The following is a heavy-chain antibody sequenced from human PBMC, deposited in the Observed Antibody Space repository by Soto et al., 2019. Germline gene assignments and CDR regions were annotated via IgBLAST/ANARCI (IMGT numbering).Heavy chain of an antibody. CDR1: GYSISSGYY. D-gene: IGHD3-3*01. CDR2: IYHSGST. CDR3: ARDHLSYYDFWSGSIGGNWFDP. J-gene: IGHJ5*02. V-gene: IGHV4-38-2*02. Sequence: SETLCLTYAVSGYSISSGYYWGWIRQPPGKGLEWIGSIYHSGSTYYNPSLKSRVTISVDTSKNQFSLKLSSVTAADTAVYYCARDHLSYYDFWSGSIGGNWFDPWGQGTLVTVSS.